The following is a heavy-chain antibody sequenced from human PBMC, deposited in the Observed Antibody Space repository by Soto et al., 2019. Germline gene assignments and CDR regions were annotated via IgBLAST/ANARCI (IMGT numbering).Heavy chain of an antibody. D-gene: IGHD4-17*01. J-gene: IGHJ4*02. Sequence: QVQLVQSGAEVKKPGASVKVSCKASGYIFTGYYMHWVRQAPGQGLEWMGWINPNSGGTNYAQKFQGRVTMTRDTSISTAYMELSRLRSDDTAVYYCARAHRGSTPIATVTRGFDYWGQGTLFTVSS. CDR1: GYIFTGYY. CDR3: ARAHRGSTPIATVTRGFDY. V-gene: IGHV1-2*02. CDR2: INPNSGGT.